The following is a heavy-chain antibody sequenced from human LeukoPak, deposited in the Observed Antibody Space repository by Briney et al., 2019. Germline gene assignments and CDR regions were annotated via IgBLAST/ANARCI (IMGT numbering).Heavy chain of an antibody. D-gene: IGHD6-13*01. Sequence: ASVKVSCKASGYTFTSYDINWVRQATGQGLEWMGWMNPNSGNTGYAQKFQGRVTMTRNTSISTAYMELSSLRSEDTAVYYCAGTAAQQLYYYYYYMDVWGKGTTVTVSS. V-gene: IGHV1-8*01. J-gene: IGHJ6*03. CDR2: MNPNSGNT. CDR3: AGTAAQQLYYYYYYMDV. CDR1: GYTFTSYD.